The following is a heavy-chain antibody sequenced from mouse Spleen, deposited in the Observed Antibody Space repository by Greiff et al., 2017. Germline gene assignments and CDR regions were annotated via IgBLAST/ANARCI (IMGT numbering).Heavy chain of an antibody. Sequence: VQLQQSGPELVKPGASVKISCKASGYTFTDYYMNWVKQSHGKSLEWIGDINPNNGGTSYNQKFKGKATLTVDKSSSTAYMELRSLTSEDSAVYYCARSRGQGFDYWGQGTTLTVSS. D-gene: IGHD3-3*01. CDR2: INPNNGGT. CDR1: GYTFTDYY. V-gene: IGHV1-26*01. CDR3: ARSRGQGFDY. J-gene: IGHJ2*01.